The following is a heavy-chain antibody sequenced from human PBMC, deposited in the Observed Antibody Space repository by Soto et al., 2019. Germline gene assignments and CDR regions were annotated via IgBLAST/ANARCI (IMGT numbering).Heavy chain of an antibody. CDR2: VKDGGHT. D-gene: IGHD5-12*01. V-gene: IGHV4-34*01. J-gene: IGHJ4*02. CDR3: ARGQGGVVATH. CDR1: GGSLSGYY. Sequence: QVQLQQWGAGLLKPSETLSLNCAVNGGSLSGYYWSWIRQPPGKGLEWIGEVKDGGHTNYSPSLRGRVTISSDTSNNQFSLRLNSVTAADTGVYYCARGQGGVVATHWDQGSLVTVSS.